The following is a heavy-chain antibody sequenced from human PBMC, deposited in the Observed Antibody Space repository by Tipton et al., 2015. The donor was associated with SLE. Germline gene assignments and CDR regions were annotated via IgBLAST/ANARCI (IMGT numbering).Heavy chain of an antibody. Sequence: LRLSCAVYGGSFSGYYWSWIRQPPGKGLEWTGEINHSGSTNYNPSLKSRVTISVDTSKNQFSLKLSSVTAADTAVYYCARGRDFWGKGTTVTVSS. CDR1: GGSFSGYY. V-gene: IGHV4-34*01. CDR3: ARGRDF. J-gene: IGHJ6*04. CDR2: INHSGST.